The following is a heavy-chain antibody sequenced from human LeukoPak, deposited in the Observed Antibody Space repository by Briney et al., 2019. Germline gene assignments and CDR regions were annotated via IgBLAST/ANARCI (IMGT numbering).Heavy chain of an antibody. CDR2: IFYSGST. Sequence: SETLSLTCTVSGGSISSGNHYWTWIRQPPGKGRGGIGYIFYSGSTYYNPSLKSRVTISVDTSNNQFSLKLNSVTAADTAVYYCASRSPPGETGYFDYWGQGTLVTVSS. J-gene: IGHJ4*02. V-gene: IGHV4-31*03. D-gene: IGHD2-21*01. CDR3: ASRSPPGETGYFDY. CDR1: GGSISSGNHY.